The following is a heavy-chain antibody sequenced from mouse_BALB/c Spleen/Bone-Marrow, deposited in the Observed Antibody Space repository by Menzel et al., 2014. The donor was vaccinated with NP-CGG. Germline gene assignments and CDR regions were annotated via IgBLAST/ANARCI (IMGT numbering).Heavy chain of an antibody. D-gene: IGHD1-1*01. CDR2: IYPGDGDT. V-gene: IGHV1-82*01. CDR3: ASNYYGSSYAMDY. J-gene: IGHJ4*01. Sequence: QVQLKQSGPELVKPGASGKISCKASGYAFSSSWMNWVEQRPGQGLEWIGRIYPGDGDTNYNGKFKGKATLTADKSSSTAYMQLSSLTSVDSAVYFCASNYYGSSYAMDYWGQGTSVTVSS. CDR1: GYAFSSSW.